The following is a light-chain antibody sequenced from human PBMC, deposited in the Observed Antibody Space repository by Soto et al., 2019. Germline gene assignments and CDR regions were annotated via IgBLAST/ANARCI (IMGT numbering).Light chain of an antibody. CDR2: AAS. V-gene: IGKV1-9*01. CDR3: QQRKSYPIT. CDR1: QDINTY. Sequence: DIQLTQSPSFLSASVGDRITITCRASQDINTYLAWYQQKPGKAPKLLIFAASTLQNGVPSRFSGSGSGTEFTVTITSLQPEDFATYYCQQRKSYPITFGQGTRLEIK. J-gene: IGKJ5*01.